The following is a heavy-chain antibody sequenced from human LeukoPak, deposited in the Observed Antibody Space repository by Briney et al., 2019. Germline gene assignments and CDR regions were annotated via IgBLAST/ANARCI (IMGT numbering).Heavy chain of an antibody. J-gene: IGHJ6*03. CDR2: ISSSGSTI. CDR3: ARETPKVPGYYYMDV. Sequence: PGGSLRLSCAASGFTFSSYEMNWVRQAPGKGLEWVSYISSSGSTIYYADSVKGRFTISRDNAKNSLYLQMNSLRAEDTAVYYCARETPKVPGYYYMDVWGKGTTVTVSS. CDR1: GFTFSSYE. V-gene: IGHV3-48*03.